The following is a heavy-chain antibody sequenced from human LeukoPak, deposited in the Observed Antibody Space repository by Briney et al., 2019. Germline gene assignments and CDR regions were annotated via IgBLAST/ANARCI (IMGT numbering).Heavy chain of an antibody. CDR3: ARDWSFDY. CDR1: GFTISDYW. CDR2: SNSDGSSI. V-gene: IGHV3-74*01. Sequence: GGSLRLSCAASGFTISDYWMHWVRQAPGKGLVWVSRSNSDGSSISYADSVKGRFTISRDIAKNTLYLQMNSLRDEDTGVYYCARDWSFDYWGQGTLVTVSS. D-gene: IGHD2-8*02. J-gene: IGHJ4*02.